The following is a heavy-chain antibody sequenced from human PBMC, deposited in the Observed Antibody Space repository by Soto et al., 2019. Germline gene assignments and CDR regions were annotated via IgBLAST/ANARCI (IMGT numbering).Heavy chain of an antibody. CDR2: ISYDGSNK. CDR3: AKGSGSGSLKWFDP. D-gene: IGHD3-10*01. Sequence: GGSLRLSCAASGFTFSSYVMHWVRQAPGKGLEWVAVISYDGSNKYYADSVKGRFTISRDNSKNTLYLQMNSLRAEDTAVYYCAKGSGSGSLKWFDPWGQGTLVTVSS. V-gene: IGHV3-30*18. CDR1: GFTFSSYV. J-gene: IGHJ5*02.